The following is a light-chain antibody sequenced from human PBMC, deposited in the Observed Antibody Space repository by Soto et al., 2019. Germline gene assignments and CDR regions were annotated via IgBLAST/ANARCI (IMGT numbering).Light chain of an antibody. Sequence: QSVLTQPASVSGSPGQSITISCTGTSSDVGGYDFVSWYQHHPGKAPKLMIYDVNNRPSGLSNRFSGSKYGNTASLTISGLQTEDEADYYCSSYTSSHTRVFGTGTKVTVL. CDR2: DVN. J-gene: IGLJ1*01. CDR3: SSYTSSHTRV. V-gene: IGLV2-14*01. CDR1: SSDVGGYDF.